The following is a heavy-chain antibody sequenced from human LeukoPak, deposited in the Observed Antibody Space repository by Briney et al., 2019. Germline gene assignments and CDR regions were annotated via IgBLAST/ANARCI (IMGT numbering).Heavy chain of an antibody. Sequence: PGGSLRLSCAASGFTFSSYSMNWVRQAPGKGLEWIGEINHSGSTNYNPSLKSRVTISVDTSKNQFSLKLSSVTAADTAVYYCARGTYSSGRSYDAFDIWGQGTMVTVSS. D-gene: IGHD6-19*01. V-gene: IGHV4-34*01. CDR2: INHSGST. CDR3: ARGTYSSGRSYDAFDI. CDR1: GFTFSSYS. J-gene: IGHJ3*02.